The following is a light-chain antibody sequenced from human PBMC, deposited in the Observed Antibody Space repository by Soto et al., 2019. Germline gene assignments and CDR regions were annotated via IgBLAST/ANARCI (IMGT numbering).Light chain of an antibody. CDR2: GAS. CDR1: HSVGTN. V-gene: IGKV3-15*01. J-gene: IGKJ1*01. CDR3: QQYNNWPTWT. Sequence: MTQSPDTLSVSPGDRVTLSCRASHSVGTNLAWYQQKPGQAPRLLIYGASARATDVPVRFSGSGSWTEFTLTISSLQYEDFAIYYCQQYNNWPTWTFGPGTRVEIK.